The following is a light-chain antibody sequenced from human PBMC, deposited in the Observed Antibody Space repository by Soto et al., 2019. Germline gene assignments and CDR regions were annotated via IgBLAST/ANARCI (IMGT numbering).Light chain of an antibody. CDR1: QSVDNY. Sequence: DIQMTQSPSSLSASVGDTVTLTCRASQSVDNYLKWYQQKPGKAPKLLIYDASNLQTGVPSRFSGSGSGTDFTFTISSLQSEDIATYFCQQCDDLPLTFGGGTKVDIK. J-gene: IGKJ4*01. CDR2: DAS. CDR3: QQCDDLPLT. V-gene: IGKV1-33*01.